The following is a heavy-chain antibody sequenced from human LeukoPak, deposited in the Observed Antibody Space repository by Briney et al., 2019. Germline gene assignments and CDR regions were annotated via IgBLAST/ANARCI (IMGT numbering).Heavy chain of an antibody. D-gene: IGHD5-12*01. CDR3: ARDVGRLRLGFDP. CDR1: GGSISSGGYY. CDR2: IYYSGST. J-gene: IGHJ5*02. Sequence: PSQTLSLTCTASGGSISSGGYYWSWIRQHPGKGLEWIGYIYYSGSTYYNPSLKSRVTISVDTSKNQFSLKLSSVTAADTAVYYCARDVGRLRLGFDPWGQGTLVTVSS. V-gene: IGHV4-31*03.